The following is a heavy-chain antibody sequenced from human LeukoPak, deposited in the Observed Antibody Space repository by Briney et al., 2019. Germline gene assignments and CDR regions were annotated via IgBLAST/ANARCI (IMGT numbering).Heavy chain of an antibody. CDR1: GYSFTTYW. Sequence: GESLKISCKGSGYSFTTYWIGWVRQMPGKGLEWMGIIYPGDSDTRYSPSFQGQVTISVDKSITTAYLQWSSLKASDTAMYYCARYPLRYYDSSGLAPWGQGTLVTVSS. CDR3: ARYPLRYYDSSGLAP. J-gene: IGHJ5*02. V-gene: IGHV5-51*01. CDR2: IYPGDSDT. D-gene: IGHD3-22*01.